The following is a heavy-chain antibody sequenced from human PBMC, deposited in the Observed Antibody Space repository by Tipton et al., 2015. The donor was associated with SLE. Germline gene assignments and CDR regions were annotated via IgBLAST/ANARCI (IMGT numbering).Heavy chain of an antibody. CDR1: GYRFTSYW. Sequence: VQLVQSGVEVKKPGESLKISCKGSGYRFTSYWIAWVRQKPGKGLEWMGLIYPSDFDIRYSPAFQGQVTISADNSLSTAYLQWSSLKASDTAMYYCAKRQYSGSGASDYWGLGTLVTVSS. D-gene: IGHD3-10*01. CDR2: IYPSDFDI. V-gene: IGHV5-51*03. J-gene: IGHJ4*02. CDR3: AKRQYSGSGASDY.